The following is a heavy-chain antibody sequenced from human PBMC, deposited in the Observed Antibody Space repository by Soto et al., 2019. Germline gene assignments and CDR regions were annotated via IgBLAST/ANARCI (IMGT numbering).Heavy chain of an antibody. J-gene: IGHJ3*01. CDR3: ARGRCYDDFEV. D-gene: IGHD4-17*01. CDR1: GFCTSSGNY. Sequence: SQSRSLTWSLGGFCTSSGNYWGCIRKPPGKGLEWLGGIFHGGNTYYNPSLKSRVPISVDISKNQCSLKLNSVTATHTAVYYFARGRCYDDFEVWGQGKVVTVSS. V-gene: IGHV4-38-2*02. CDR2: IFHGGNT.